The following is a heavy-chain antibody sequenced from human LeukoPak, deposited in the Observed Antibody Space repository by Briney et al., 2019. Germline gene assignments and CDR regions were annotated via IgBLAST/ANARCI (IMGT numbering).Heavy chain of an antibody. V-gene: IGHV4-38-2*01. CDR1: GYSISSGYY. Sequence: SETLSLTCAVSGYSISSGYYWGWIRQPPVKGLEWIGSIYHSGSTYYNPSLKSRVTISVDTSKNQFPLKLSSVTAADTAVYYCARPGRGYYYYYMDVWGKGTTVTVSS. CDR3: ARPGRGYYYYYMDV. J-gene: IGHJ6*03. D-gene: IGHD3-10*01. CDR2: IYHSGST.